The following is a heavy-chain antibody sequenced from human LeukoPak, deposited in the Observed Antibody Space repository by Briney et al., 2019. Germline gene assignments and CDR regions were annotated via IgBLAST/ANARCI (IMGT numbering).Heavy chain of an antibody. CDR1: GFTFSSYS. V-gene: IGHV3-21*01. D-gene: IGHD4-23*01. CDR3: ARVEPLDPYGGNPRPDI. Sequence: SGGSLRLSCAASGFTFSSYSMNWVRQAPGKGLEWVSSISSSSSYIYYADSVKGRFTISRDNAKNSLYLQMNSLRAEDTAVYYCARVEPLDPYGGNPRPDIWGQGTMVTVSS. J-gene: IGHJ3*02. CDR2: ISSSSSYI.